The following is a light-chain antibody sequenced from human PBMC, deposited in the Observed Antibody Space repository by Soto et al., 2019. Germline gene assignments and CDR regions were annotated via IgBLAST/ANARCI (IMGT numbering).Light chain of an antibody. V-gene: IGKV3-11*01. CDR3: HQRQSSPRT. Sequence: DIVLTQSPATLSSFSGDRVTLSCRASQDINTKLAWYQHKPGQAPRLLIYQASLWAAGIPSRFSASGSETDFTLTISDVQPEDFAPYSCHQRQSSPRTFGQGTKVDIK. CDR1: QDINTK. CDR2: QAS. J-gene: IGKJ1*01.